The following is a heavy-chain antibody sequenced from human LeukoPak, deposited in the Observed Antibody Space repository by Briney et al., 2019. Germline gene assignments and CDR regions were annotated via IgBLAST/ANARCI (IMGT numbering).Heavy chain of an antibody. CDR3: VKGGSTNFYYGDV. D-gene: IGHD2/OR15-2a*01. V-gene: IGHV4-59*01. CDR2: IYDSGST. Sequence: MSSETLSLTCSVSGGSMTNLYWTWIRQPPGKGLEWIGDIYDSGSTRYNTSLESRVTISVDTSKNQFSLKLSSVTAADTAVYYCVKGGSTNFYYGDVWGQGTTVTVSS. CDR1: GGSMTNLY. J-gene: IGHJ6*02.